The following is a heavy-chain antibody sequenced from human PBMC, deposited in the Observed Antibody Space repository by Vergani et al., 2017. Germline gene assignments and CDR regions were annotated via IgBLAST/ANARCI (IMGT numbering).Heavy chain of an antibody. Sequence: QVQLVQSGAEVKKPGASVKVSCKASGYTFTSYGISWVRQAPGEGLEWMGWISAYNGNTNYAQKLQGRVTMTTDTSTRTAYMELRSLRSDDTAVYYCARDDGGDGSGSGGFDYWGQGTLVTVSS. D-gene: IGHD3-10*01. CDR1: GYTFTSYG. V-gene: IGHV1-18*01. CDR2: ISAYNGNT. J-gene: IGHJ4*02. CDR3: ARDDGGDGSGSGGFDY.